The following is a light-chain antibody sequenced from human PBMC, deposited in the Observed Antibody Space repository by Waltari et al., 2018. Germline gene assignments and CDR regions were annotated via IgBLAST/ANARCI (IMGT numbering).Light chain of an antibody. CDR2: DAA. J-gene: IGKJ5*01. CDR1: QGISSA. V-gene: IGKV1-13*02. Sequence: AIQLTQSPSSLSASVGDRVTITCRASQGISSAVAWYQQKPGKDPKLLIYDAASLDSGVPSRFSCSGSGTDFTLTISSLQPEDFATYYCQQFNSYPLITFGQGTRLEIK. CDR3: QQFNSYPLIT.